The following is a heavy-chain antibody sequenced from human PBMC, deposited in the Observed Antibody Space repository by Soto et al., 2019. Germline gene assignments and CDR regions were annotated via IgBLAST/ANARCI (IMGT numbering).Heavy chain of an antibody. CDR3: ARGPDSGGSGSYYNYYGMDV. CDR1: GYTFTSYY. J-gene: IGHJ6*02. Sequence: QVQLVQSGAEVKKPGASVKVSCKASGYTFTSYYMHWVRQAPGQGLEWMGIINPSGGSTSYAQKFKGRVTMTRDTSTSTVYMELSSLRSEDTAVYYCARGPDSGGSGSYYNYYGMDVWGQGTTVTVSS. V-gene: IGHV1-46*01. CDR2: INPSGGST. D-gene: IGHD3-10*01.